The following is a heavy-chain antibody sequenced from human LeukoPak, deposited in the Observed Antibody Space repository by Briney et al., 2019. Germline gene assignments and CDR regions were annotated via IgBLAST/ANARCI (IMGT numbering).Heavy chain of an antibody. D-gene: IGHD3-10*01. CDR1: GFTVSSNY. CDR2: IYSGVST. J-gene: IGHJ5*02. CDR3: ARTTRYYYAP. V-gene: IGHV3-53*01. Sequence: PGGSLRLSCAASGFTVSSNYMSWVSQAPGKGLEWVAVIYSGVSTYYADSVKGRFTISRDNSKNPLYLQMTSLRAEDTAVYYCARTTRYYYAPWGQGTLVTVSS.